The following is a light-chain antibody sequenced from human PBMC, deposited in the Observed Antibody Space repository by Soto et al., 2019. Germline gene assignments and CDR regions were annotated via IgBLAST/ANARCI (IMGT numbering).Light chain of an antibody. CDR3: QQRSNWIT. J-gene: IGKJ5*01. V-gene: IGKV1-39*01. CDR1: QSISTY. Sequence: DIQMTQSPASLSPSVGDRVTITCRASQSISTYLNWYHQKPGKAPDLLIYAASSLKSGVPSRFSGSGSGTHFTLTISSLEPEDFAVYYCQQRSNWITFGQGTRLEIK. CDR2: AAS.